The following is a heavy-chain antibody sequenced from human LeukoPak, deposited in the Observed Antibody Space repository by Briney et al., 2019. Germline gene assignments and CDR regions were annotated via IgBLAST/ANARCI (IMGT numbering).Heavy chain of an antibody. D-gene: IGHD3-10*01. CDR2: INHSGST. J-gene: IGHJ2*01. Sequence: PSETLSLTCAVYGGSFSGYYWSWIRQPPGKGLEWIWEINHSGSTNYNPSLKSRVTISVDTSKNQFSLKLSSVTAADTAVYYCARMRDYYGSGSYYNSSYPSSWYFDLWGRGTLVTVSS. V-gene: IGHV4-34*01. CDR3: ARMRDYYGSGSYYNSSYPSSWYFDL. CDR1: GGSFSGYY.